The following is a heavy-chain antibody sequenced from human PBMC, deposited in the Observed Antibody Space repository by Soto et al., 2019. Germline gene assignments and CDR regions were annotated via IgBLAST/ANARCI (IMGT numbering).Heavy chain of an antibody. Sequence: PVASLKSSCNGSGSSFTTYWIGWVRQMPGKGLEWMGIIYPGDSDTRYSPSFQGQVTISADKSISTAYLQWSSLKASDTAMYYCARRTTSRFDPWGQGTLVTVSS. CDR2: IYPGDSDT. CDR3: ARRTTSRFDP. V-gene: IGHV5-51*01. D-gene: IGHD4-17*01. J-gene: IGHJ5*02. CDR1: GSSFTTYW.